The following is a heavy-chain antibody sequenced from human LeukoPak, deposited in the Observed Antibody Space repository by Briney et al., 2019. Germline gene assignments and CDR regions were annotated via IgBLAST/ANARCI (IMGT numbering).Heavy chain of an antibody. D-gene: IGHD3-9*01. J-gene: IGHJ2*01. CDR2: IYPGDSDT. V-gene: IGHV5-51*01. Sequence: GESLKISCKGSGYSVTSYWIGWVRQMPGKGLEWMGIIYPGDSDTRYSPSFQGQVTISADKSISTAYLQWSSLKASDTAMYYCARTTYYDILTGYYPYWYFDLWGRGTLVTVSS. CDR1: GYSVTSYW. CDR3: ARTTYYDILTGYYPYWYFDL.